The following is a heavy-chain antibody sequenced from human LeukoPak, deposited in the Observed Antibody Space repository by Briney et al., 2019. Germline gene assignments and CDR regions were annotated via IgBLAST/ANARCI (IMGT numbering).Heavy chain of an antibody. D-gene: IGHD3-10*01. CDR1: GFTFSDYV. V-gene: IGHV3-30*04. J-gene: IGHJ3*02. CDR3: ARAPVKYGSDAFDI. Sequence: GGSLRLSCAASGFTFSDYVMHWVRQAPGKGLEWVGLISFDGSNKYYADSVKGRFTISRDNSKNTLYLQMNSLRGEDTAVYYCARAPVKYGSDAFDIWGQGTMVTV. CDR2: ISFDGSNK.